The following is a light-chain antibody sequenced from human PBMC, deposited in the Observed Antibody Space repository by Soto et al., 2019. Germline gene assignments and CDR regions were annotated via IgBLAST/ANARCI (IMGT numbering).Light chain of an antibody. Sequence: QSVLTQPPSVSGAPGQRVTISCTGSSSNIGAGYDVHWYQQLPGTAPKLLIYCNSNRPSGLPDRFSGSKSGTSASLAITGLQAEDEADYYCQSYDSSLSGVVFGGGTKLTVL. CDR2: CNS. V-gene: IGLV1-40*01. CDR3: QSYDSSLSGVV. J-gene: IGLJ2*01. CDR1: SSNIGAGYD.